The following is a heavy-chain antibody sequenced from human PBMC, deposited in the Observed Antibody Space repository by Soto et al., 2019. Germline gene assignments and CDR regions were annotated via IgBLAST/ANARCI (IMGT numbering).Heavy chain of an antibody. CDR1: GYTFTSYG. CDR3: ASPLAVAGGFEG. D-gene: IGHD6-19*01. Sequence: ASVKVSCKASGYTFTSYGFTWVRQAPGQGLEWMGWISAYNGNTSYAQNLQGRVTMTTDTSTSTAYMELRSLRSDDTAVYYGASPLAVAGGFEGWGQGTMVTVSS. J-gene: IGHJ3*01. V-gene: IGHV1-18*04. CDR2: ISAYNGNT.